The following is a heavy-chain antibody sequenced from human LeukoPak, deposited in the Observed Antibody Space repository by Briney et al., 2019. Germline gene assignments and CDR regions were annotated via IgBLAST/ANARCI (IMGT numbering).Heavy chain of an antibody. CDR3: ARGESYYYGSAVWYFDY. D-gene: IGHD3-10*01. CDR2: IYYSGST. Sequence: PSETLSLTCTVSGGSISSYYWSWIRQPPGKGLEWIGHIYYSGSTKYNPSLKSRITTSIDTSKNQFSLKLSSVTAADTAVYYCARGESYYYGSAVWYFDYWGQGTVLTVSS. CDR1: GGSISSYY. V-gene: IGHV4-59*01. J-gene: IGHJ4*02.